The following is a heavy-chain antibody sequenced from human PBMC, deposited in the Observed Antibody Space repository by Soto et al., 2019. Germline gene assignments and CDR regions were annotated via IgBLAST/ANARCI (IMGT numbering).Heavy chain of an antibody. Sequence: PSETLSLTCRVSAGSPGSYDSSWIRQPPGKGLEWIGYVFYTGRANYNASLKSRVSISLDTSNYQFSLKLSSVTAADTAVYYCARDGDGRMTTNPYYYNGMDVWGPGTTVTVSS. CDR1: AGSPGSYD. V-gene: IGHV4-59*01. CDR2: VFYTGRA. CDR3: ARDGDGRMTTNPYYYNGMDV. J-gene: IGHJ6*02. D-gene: IGHD4-4*01.